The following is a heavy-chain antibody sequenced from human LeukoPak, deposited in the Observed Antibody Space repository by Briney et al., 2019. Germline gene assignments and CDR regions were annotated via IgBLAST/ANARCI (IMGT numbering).Heavy chain of an antibody. D-gene: IGHD6-19*01. J-gene: IGHJ4*02. CDR2: ISSSSYTI. Sequence: GGSLRLSCAASGFTFSDYSMNWVRQAPGKGLEWVSYISSSSYTIYYADSVKGRMTISRDNAKNSLYLQMNSLRADDTAVYYCAKERSSGWPFDYWGQGTLVTVSS. CDR1: GFTFSDYS. CDR3: AKERSSGWPFDY. V-gene: IGHV3-48*01.